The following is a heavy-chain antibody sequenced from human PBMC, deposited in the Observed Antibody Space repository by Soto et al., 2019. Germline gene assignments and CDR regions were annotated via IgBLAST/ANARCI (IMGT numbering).Heavy chain of an antibody. V-gene: IGHV4-4*07. CDR1: GGAISGYY. Sequence: SETLSLTCTVSGGAISGYYWTWVRQPAGKGLEWIGRIYSSGGTKYNPSLKSRVDTSLDMSKNQFSLRLSSVTAADTAVYYCARGQRFSDSFDPWGQGTLVTSPQ. J-gene: IGHJ5*02. D-gene: IGHD3-3*01. CDR3: ARGQRFSDSFDP. CDR2: IYSSGGT.